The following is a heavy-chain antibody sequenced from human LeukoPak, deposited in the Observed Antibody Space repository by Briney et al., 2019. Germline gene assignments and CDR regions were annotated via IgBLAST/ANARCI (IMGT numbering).Heavy chain of an antibody. CDR3: ARGPSITIFGVVIPPDYYYYYGMDV. J-gene: IGHJ6*02. CDR1: GYTFTSYD. CDR2: MNPNSGNT. V-gene: IGHV1-8*01. Sequence: VSVKVSCKASGYTFTSYDINWVRQATGQGLEWMGWMNPNSGNTGYAQKFRGRVTMTRNTSISTAYMELSSLRSEDTAVYYCARGPSITIFGVVIPPDYYYYYGMDVWGQGTTVTVSS. D-gene: IGHD3-3*01.